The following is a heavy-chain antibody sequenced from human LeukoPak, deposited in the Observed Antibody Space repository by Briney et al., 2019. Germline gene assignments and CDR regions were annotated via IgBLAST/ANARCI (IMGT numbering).Heavy chain of an antibody. CDR2: ISYDGSNK. CDR3: AKDGGWGTGYCSSTSCYREYGMDV. V-gene: IGHV3-30*18. D-gene: IGHD2-2*03. CDR1: GFTFSTYS. J-gene: IGHJ6*02. Sequence: GGSLRLSCAASGFTFSTYSINWVRQAPGKGLEWVAVISYDGSNKYYADSVKGRFTISRDNSKNTLYLQMNSLRAEDTAVYYCAKDGGWGTGYCSSTSCYREYGMDVWGQGTTVTVSS.